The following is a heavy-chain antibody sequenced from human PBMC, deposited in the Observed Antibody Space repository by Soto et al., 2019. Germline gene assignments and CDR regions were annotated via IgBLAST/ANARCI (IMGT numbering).Heavy chain of an antibody. D-gene: IGHD2-15*01. CDR1: GFTFSNAW. V-gene: IGHV3-15*07. CDR2: IKSKTDGGTT. J-gene: IGHJ6*02. Sequence: GGSLRLSCAASGFTFSNAWMNWVRQAPGKGLEWVGRIKSKTDGGTTDYAAPVKGRFTISRDDSKNTLYLQMNSLKTEDTAVYYCTTDFVRYCSGGSCYFYYYGMDVWGQGTTVTVSS. CDR3: TTDFVRYCSGGSCYFYYYGMDV.